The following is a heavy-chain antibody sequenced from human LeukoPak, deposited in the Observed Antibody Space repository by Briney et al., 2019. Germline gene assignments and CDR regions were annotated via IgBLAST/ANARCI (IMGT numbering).Heavy chain of an antibody. CDR3: AKASVLLWALDY. D-gene: IGHD3-10*01. CDR2: ISSNDGTT. CDR1: GFTFSSYE. J-gene: IGHJ4*02. Sequence: PGGSLRLSCAASGFTFSSYEMNWVRQAPGKGLEWVSYISSNDGTTYYADSVKGRFTISRDNSKNTLYLQMNSLRAEDTAVYYCAKASVLLWALDYWGQGTLVTVSS. V-gene: IGHV3-48*03.